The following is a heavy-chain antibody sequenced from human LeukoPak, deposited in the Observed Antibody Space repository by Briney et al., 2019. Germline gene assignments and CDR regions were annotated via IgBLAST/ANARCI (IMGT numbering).Heavy chain of an antibody. D-gene: IGHD3-10*02. CDR3: ARDVRGYYYYYMDV. J-gene: IGHJ6*03. CDR1: GFTFSSYS. Sequence: PGGSLGLSCAASGFTFSSYSMNWVRQAPGKGLEWASSISSSSSYIYYADSVKGRFTISRDNAKNSLYLQMNSLRAEDTAVYYCARDVRGYYYYYMDVWGKGTTVTVSS. CDR2: ISSSSSYI. V-gene: IGHV3-21*01.